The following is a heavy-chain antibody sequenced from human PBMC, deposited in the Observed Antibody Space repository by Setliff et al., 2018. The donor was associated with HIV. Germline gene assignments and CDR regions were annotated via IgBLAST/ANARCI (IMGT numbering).Heavy chain of an antibody. CDR3: ARRETQLWDDPFDV. V-gene: IGHV4-38-2*01. CDR2: IYHSGST. CDR1: GYSIRSGYY. J-gene: IGHJ3*01. Sequence: SETLSLTCAVSGYSIRSGYYWGWIRQPPRKGLEWIGSIYHSGSTYYNPSLKSRLTVSVNPSKKQFSMKLTSVTAADTAVYYCARRETQLWDDPFDVWGQGTMVTVSS. D-gene: IGHD1-26*01.